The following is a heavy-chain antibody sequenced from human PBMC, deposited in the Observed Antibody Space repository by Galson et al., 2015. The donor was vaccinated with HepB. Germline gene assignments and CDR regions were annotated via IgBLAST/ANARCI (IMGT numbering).Heavy chain of an antibody. J-gene: IGHJ3*02. CDR1: GYTFTSYG. D-gene: IGHD3-10*01. Sequence: SVKVSCKASGYTFTSYGISWVRQAPGQGLEWMGWISAYNGNTNYAQKLQGRVTMTTDTSTSTAYMELRSLRSDDTAVYYCARDADTMHAPRPVAFDIWGQGTMVTVSS. CDR2: ISAYNGNT. V-gene: IGHV1-18*01. CDR3: ARDADTMHAPRPVAFDI.